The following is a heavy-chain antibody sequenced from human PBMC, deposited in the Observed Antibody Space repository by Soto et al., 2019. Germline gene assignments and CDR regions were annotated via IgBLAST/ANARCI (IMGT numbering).Heavy chain of an antibody. J-gene: IGHJ5*02. CDR1: GGSVSDGIQY. CDR3: ARKSPFNWFDR. CDR2: IYYTGST. V-gene: IGHV4-61*01. Sequence: QVQLQESGPGLVKPSGTLSLTCTVSGGSVSDGIQYWSWIRQPPGKGLEWIGYIYYTGSTNYNPSLKSRVTISVDTSKNQFSLKLSSVTAADTAVYYCARKSPFNWFDRWGQGTLVTVST.